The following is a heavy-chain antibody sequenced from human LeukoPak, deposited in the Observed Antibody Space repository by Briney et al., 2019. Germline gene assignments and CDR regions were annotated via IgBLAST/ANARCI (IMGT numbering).Heavy chain of an antibody. CDR3: ASEVLRFLEWFGVGSNWFDP. CDR2: IIPIFGTA. CDR1: GGTFSSYA. Sequence: VASVKVSCKASGGTFSSYAISWVRQAPGQGLEWMGGIIPIFGTANYAQKFQGRVTITADKSTSTAYMELSSLRSEDTAVYYCASEVLRFLEWFGVGSNWFDPWGQGTLVTVSS. J-gene: IGHJ5*02. D-gene: IGHD3-3*01. V-gene: IGHV1-69*06.